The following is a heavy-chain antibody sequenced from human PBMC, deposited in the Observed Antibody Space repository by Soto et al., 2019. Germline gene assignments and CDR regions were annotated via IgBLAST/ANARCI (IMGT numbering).Heavy chain of an antibody. Sequence: GGSLRLSCAASGFTFSSYGMHWVRQAPGKGLEWVAVIWYDRSNKYYADSVKGRFTISRDNSKNTLYLQMNSLRAEDTAVYYCARDQNQLTGFLFDYWGQGTLVTVSS. D-gene: IGHD3-9*01. CDR2: IWYDRSNK. J-gene: IGHJ4*02. CDR1: GFTFSSYG. V-gene: IGHV3-33*01. CDR3: ARDQNQLTGFLFDY.